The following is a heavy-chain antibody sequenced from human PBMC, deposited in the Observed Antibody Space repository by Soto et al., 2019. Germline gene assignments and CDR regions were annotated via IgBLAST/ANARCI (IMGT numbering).Heavy chain of an antibody. D-gene: IGHD3-16*01. Sequence: SETLSLTCTVPGSITGYYWSWIRQPPGKRLEWIGYMFHGGTTKYNPALKSRVTLSLDTSKNQFSLSLTSVTAADTALYYCARERKGFGYIEYWGQGALVTVSS. CDR2: MFHGGTT. CDR1: GSITGYY. V-gene: IGHV4-59*01. CDR3: ARERKGFGYIEY. J-gene: IGHJ4*02.